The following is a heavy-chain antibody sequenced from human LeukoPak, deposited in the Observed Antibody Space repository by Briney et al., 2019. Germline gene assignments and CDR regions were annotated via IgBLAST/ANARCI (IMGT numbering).Heavy chain of an antibody. CDR1: GFSLSTSGVR. J-gene: IGHJ1*01. V-gene: IGHV2-5*02. Sequence: SGPTLVKPTQTLTLTCTFSGFSLSTSGVRVGWIRQPPGKALEWLALIYWDDDKRYSPSLKSRLTITKDTSKNQVVLTMTNMDPVDTATYYCAHRQPRGYYDSSGYYYAEYFQHWGQGTLVTVSS. CDR3: AHRQPRGYYDSSGYYYAEYFQH. CDR2: IYWDDDK. D-gene: IGHD3-22*01.